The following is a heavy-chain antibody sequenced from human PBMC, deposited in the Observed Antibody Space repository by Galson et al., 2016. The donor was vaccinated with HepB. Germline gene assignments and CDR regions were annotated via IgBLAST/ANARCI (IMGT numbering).Heavy chain of an antibody. J-gene: IGHJ3*01. Sequence: QSGAEVKKPGESLKISCKGSGYIFTGYWIGWVRHMPGKGLEWMGIIYPGDSDTRYSPSFQGQVTISVDKSITTAYLQWSSLEASDTANYYCARLMYSSSWKSSFDFWGQGKMDTASS. CDR3: ARLMYSSSWKSSFDF. CDR1: GYIFTGYW. CDR2: IYPGDSDT. V-gene: IGHV5-51*01. D-gene: IGHD6-13*01.